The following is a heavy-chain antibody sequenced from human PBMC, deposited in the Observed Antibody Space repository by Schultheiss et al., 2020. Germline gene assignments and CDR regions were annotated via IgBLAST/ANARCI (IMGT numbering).Heavy chain of an antibody. CDR3: TKMGADSGSSPFGY. V-gene: IGHV3-73*01. D-gene: IGHD1-26*01. Sequence: GGSLRLSCAASGFTFSGSAMHWVRQASGKGLEWVGRIRSKANSYATAYAASVKGRFTISRDDLKNTAYLQMNSLKTEDTAVYYCTKMGADSGSSPFGYWGQGTLVTVSS. J-gene: IGHJ4*02. CDR1: GFTFSGSA. CDR2: IRSKANSYAT.